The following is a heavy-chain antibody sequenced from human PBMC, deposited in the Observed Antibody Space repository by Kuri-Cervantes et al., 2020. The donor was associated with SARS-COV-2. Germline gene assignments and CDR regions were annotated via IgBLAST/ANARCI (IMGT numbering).Heavy chain of an antibody. CDR3: ARVAESNYFGWYYYYMDV. CDR1: GGSASSSPYS. V-gene: IGHV4-39*01. CDR2: IYYSGTT. D-gene: IGHD4-11*01. Sequence: GSLRLSCTLSGGSASSSPYSWGWIRQPPGKGLEWIGKIYYSGTTYYNPSLKSRVTISVGTSKNQFSLRLRSVTAADTAVYYCARVAESNYFGWYYYYMDVWGEGTTVTVSS. J-gene: IGHJ6*03.